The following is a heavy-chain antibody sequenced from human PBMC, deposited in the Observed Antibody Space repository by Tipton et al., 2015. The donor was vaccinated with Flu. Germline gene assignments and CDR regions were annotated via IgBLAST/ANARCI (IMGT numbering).Heavy chain of an antibody. CDR3: VRQPYRGGDGGYFDS. CDR2: IYPGDSDT. Sequence: LVQSGAEVEKPGESLKISCKGSGYSFTSYWIGWVRQMPGKGLEWMGIIYPGDSDTRYSPSFQGPVTISADKSISTAYLQWSRRKASDTAMYYCVRQPYRGGDGGYFDSWGQGTLFTVSA. D-gene: IGHD2-21*02. CDR1: GYSFTSYW. J-gene: IGHJ4*02. V-gene: IGHV5-51*01.